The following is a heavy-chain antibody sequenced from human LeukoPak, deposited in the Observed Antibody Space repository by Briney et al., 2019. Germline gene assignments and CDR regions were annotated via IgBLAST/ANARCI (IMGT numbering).Heavy chain of an antibody. D-gene: IGHD4-17*01. CDR3: ARCRTGVTTYVDY. J-gene: IGHJ4*02. CDR2: IYYSGST. V-gene: IGHV4-59*01. CDR1: GGSISSYY. Sequence: SETLSLTCTVSGGSISSYYRSWIRQPPGKGLEWIGYIYYSGSTNYNPSLKSRVTISVDTSKNQFSLKLSSVTAADTAVYYCARCRTGVTTYVDYWGQGTLVTVSS.